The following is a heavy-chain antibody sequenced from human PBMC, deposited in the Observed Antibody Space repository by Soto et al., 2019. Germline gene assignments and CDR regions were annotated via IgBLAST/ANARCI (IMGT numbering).Heavy chain of an antibody. J-gene: IGHJ5*01. CDR3: ARRGYYGSGSYRRGTNWFDP. CDR1: GYSIGSSNW. CDR2: IYYSGTT. Sequence: SETPSLTCAVSGYSIGSSNWWGWVRQPPGKGLEWIGYIYYSGTTYYNPSLKSRVTISVDTSKNQFSLKLSSVTAADTAVYYCARRGYYGSGSYRRGTNWFDPWGQGTLVTVSS. V-gene: IGHV4-28*01. D-gene: IGHD3-10*01.